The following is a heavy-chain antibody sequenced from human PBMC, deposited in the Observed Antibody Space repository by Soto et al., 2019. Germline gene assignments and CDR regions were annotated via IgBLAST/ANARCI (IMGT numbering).Heavy chain of an antibody. CDR1: GGTFSSYA. J-gene: IGHJ6*02. V-gene: IGHV1-69*13. CDR3: ARASRAYSSSKTNYYGMDG. D-gene: IGHD6-13*01. Sequence: SVKVSCKASGGTFSSYAISWVRQAPGQGLEWMGGIIPIFGTANYAQKFQGRVTITADESTSTAYMELSSLRSEDTAVYYCARASRAYSSSKTNYYGMDGWGQGTKVTVSS. CDR2: IIPIFGTA.